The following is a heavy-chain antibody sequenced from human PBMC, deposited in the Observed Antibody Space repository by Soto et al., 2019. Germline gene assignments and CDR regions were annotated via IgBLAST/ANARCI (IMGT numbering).Heavy chain of an antibody. CDR3: ARGAAVAGTRPHEYYYYYGMDV. CDR2: IIPIFGTA. D-gene: IGHD6-19*01. Sequence: GASVKVSCKASGGTFSSYAISWVRQAPGQRLEWMRGIIPIFGTANYAQKFQGRVTITADESTSTAYMELSSLRSEDTAVYYCARGAAVAGTRPHEYYYYYGMDVWGQGTTVTVSS. V-gene: IGHV1-69*13. J-gene: IGHJ6*02. CDR1: GGTFSSYA.